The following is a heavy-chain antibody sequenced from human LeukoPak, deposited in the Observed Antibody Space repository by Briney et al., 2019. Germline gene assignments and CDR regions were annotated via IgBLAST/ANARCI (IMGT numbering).Heavy chain of an antibody. D-gene: IGHD4-17*01. CDR2: INTGNGNT. V-gene: IGHV1-3*04. Sequence: ASVKVSCKASGYTFTTYSMHWGRQAPGQRLEWMGWINTGNGNTKYSQNFQGRVTITRDTSASTAYIELSSLTSEDTAVYYCARDVGYGDPWGQGTLVTVSS. J-gene: IGHJ5*02. CDR3: ARDVGYGDP. CDR1: GYTFTTYS.